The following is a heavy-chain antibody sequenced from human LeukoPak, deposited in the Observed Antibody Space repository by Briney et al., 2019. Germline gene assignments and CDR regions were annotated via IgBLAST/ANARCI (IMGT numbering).Heavy chain of an antibody. CDR2: ICYSGST. CDR1: GASISSYF. Sequence: SETLSLTCTVSGASISSYFWSWIRQPPGKGLEWVGYICYSGSTNYNPSLKSRVTISVDTSKNQFPLKLSSVTAADTAVYYCARASYDSSGYYSTLYFDYWGQGTLVTVSS. V-gene: IGHV4-59*01. D-gene: IGHD3-22*01. J-gene: IGHJ4*02. CDR3: ARASYDSSGYYSTLYFDY.